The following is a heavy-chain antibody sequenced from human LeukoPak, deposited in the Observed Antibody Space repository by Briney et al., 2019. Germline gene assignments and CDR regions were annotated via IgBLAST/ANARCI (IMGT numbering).Heavy chain of an antibody. V-gene: IGHV3-30-3*02. CDR2: ISYDGNNK. D-gene: IGHD3-3*02. Sequence: GGSLRLSCTASGFTFGDYAMSWVRQAPGKGLEWVALISYDGNNKYYADSVKGRFIISRDNSKNTLFLQMNSLKPEDTAVYYCAKEMSFYFSMDVWGKGTTVTVSS. CDR3: AKEMSFYFSMDV. CDR1: GFTFGDYA. J-gene: IGHJ6*03.